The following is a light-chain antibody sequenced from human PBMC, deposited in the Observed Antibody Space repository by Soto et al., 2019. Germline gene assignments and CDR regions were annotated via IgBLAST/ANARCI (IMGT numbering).Light chain of an antibody. CDR1: RSNVGTYDL. Sequence: QSALTQPASVSASPGQSITISCTGTRSNVGTYDLVSWYQHHPDKAPKLIIYEGTKRPSGISSRFSGSNSGNTASLTISGLLAEDDADYYCCSFAVGAALVFGGGTKVTVL. CDR3: CSFAVGAALV. V-gene: IGLV2-23*01. J-gene: IGLJ2*01. CDR2: EGT.